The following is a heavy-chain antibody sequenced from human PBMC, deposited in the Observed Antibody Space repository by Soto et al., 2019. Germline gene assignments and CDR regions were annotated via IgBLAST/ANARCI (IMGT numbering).Heavy chain of an antibody. CDR3: ARDGDYFYYYYYYMDV. Sequence: ESGGGVVQPGRSLRLSCAASGFTFSSYGMHWVRQAPGKGLEWVAVIWYDGSNKYYADSVKGRFTISRDNSKNTLYLQMNSLRAEDTAVYYCARDGDYFYYYYYYMDVWGKGTTVTVSS. D-gene: IGHD4-17*01. J-gene: IGHJ6*03. CDR1: GFTFSSYG. CDR2: IWYDGSNK. V-gene: IGHV3-33*01.